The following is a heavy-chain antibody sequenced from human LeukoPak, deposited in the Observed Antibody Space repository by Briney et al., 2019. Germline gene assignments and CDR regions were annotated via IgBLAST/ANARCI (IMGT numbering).Heavy chain of an antibody. J-gene: IGHJ5*02. D-gene: IGHD6-13*01. V-gene: IGHV3-9*01. Sequence: PGGSLRLSCAASGFTFDDYAMHWVRQAPGKGLEWVSGISWNSGSIGYADSVKGRFTISRDNAKNSLYLQMNSLRAEDTALYYCAKGLSSSWYENWFDLWGQGTLVTVSS. CDR1: GFTFDDYA. CDR2: ISWNSGSI. CDR3: AKGLSSSWYENWFDL.